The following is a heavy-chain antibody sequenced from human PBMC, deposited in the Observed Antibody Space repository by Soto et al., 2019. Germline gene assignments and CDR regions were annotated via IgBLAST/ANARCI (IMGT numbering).Heavy chain of an antibody. V-gene: IGHV1-18*01. D-gene: IGHD1-26*01. CDR2: ISANNGNT. J-gene: IGHJ4*02. Sequence: QVQLVQSGAEVKKPGASVKVSCKASGYTFTSYGISWVRQAPGQGLEWMGWISANNGNTNYAQKLQGRVTMTTDTSXSXXXXXXXXLXXXXXXXYXXAXDRGSYALDYWGQGTLVTVSS. CDR3: AXDRGSYALDY. CDR1: GYTFTSYG.